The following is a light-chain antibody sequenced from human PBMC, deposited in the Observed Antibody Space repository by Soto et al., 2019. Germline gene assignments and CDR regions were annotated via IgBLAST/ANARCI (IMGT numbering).Light chain of an antibody. Sequence: DIVMTQSPDSLAVSLGERATINCKSSQSVLFSSNNKAYLAWYQQKPGQPPKLLIYWASTRESGVPDRFSGSGSGTDFTLTIGSLQAEDVAVYYCQQYYSVPPTFGQGTKVEIK. V-gene: IGKV4-1*01. J-gene: IGKJ1*01. CDR3: QQYYSVPPT. CDR2: WAS. CDR1: QSVLFSSNNKAY.